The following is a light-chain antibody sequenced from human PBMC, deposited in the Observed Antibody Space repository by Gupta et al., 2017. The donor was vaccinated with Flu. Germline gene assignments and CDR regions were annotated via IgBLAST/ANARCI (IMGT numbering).Light chain of an antibody. CDR1: SSNIGSNI. Sequence: QSVLTQPPSASGTPGQRVTISCSGSSSNIGSNIVNWYQQFPGTAPKLLIYNNNQRPSGVPDRFSGSKSGTSASLAISGLQSDDEVDYYCATWDDSLNGWVFGGGTKVTVL. J-gene: IGLJ3*02. CDR3: ATWDDSLNGWV. V-gene: IGLV1-44*01. CDR2: NNN.